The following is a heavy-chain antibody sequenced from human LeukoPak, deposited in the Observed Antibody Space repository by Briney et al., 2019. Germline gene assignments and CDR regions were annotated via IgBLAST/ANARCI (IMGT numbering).Heavy chain of an antibody. Sequence: GGSLRLSCAASGFTFSSYAMSWVRQAPGKGLEWVSYISSSGSTIYYADSVKGRFTISRDNAKSSLYLQMNSLRAEDTAVYYCARALGYYYDSSGYYGYWGQGTLVTVSS. J-gene: IGHJ4*02. CDR2: ISSSGSTI. D-gene: IGHD3-22*01. CDR1: GFTFSSYA. V-gene: IGHV3-48*04. CDR3: ARALGYYYDSSGYYGY.